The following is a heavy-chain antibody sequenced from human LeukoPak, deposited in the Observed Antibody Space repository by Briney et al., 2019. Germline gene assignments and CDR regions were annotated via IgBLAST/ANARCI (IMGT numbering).Heavy chain of an antibody. Sequence: GGSLRLSCAASGFTFSSYSMNWVRQAPGKGLEWVSYISSSSSTIYYADSVKGRFTISRDNAKNSLYLQMNSLRAEDTAVYYCARSRITMIVVDPDWFDPWGRGTLVTVSS. CDR2: ISSSSSTI. CDR3: ARSRITMIVVDPDWFDP. CDR1: GFTFSSYS. V-gene: IGHV3-48*04. J-gene: IGHJ5*02. D-gene: IGHD3-22*01.